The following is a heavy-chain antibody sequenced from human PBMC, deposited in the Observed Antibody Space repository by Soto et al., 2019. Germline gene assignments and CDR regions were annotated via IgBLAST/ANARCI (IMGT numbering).Heavy chain of an antibody. CDR2: IIPIFGTA. V-gene: IGHV1-69*01. CDR1: GGTFSSYA. J-gene: IGHJ3*02. CDR3: ERASEQWPINHDAFDI. D-gene: IGHD6-19*01. Sequence: QVQLVQSGAEVKKPGSSVKVSCKASGGTFSSYAISCVRQAPGQGLEWMGGIIPIFGTANYAQKFQGRVTITADESTSTAYMELSSLRSEDTAVYYCERASEQWPINHDAFDIWGQGTMVTVSS.